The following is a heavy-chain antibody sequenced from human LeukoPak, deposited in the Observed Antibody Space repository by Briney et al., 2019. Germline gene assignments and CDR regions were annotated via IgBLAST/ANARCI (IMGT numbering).Heavy chain of an antibody. Sequence: GGSLRLSCAASGFTFSSYGMHWVRQAPGKGLEWVAVIWYDGSNKYYADSVKGRFTISRDNSKDTLYLQMNSLRAEDTAVYYCARVGDGWYSFDYWGQGTLVTVSS. D-gene: IGHD6-19*01. CDR1: GFTFSSYG. V-gene: IGHV3-33*01. CDR3: ARVGDGWYSFDY. CDR2: IWYDGSNK. J-gene: IGHJ4*02.